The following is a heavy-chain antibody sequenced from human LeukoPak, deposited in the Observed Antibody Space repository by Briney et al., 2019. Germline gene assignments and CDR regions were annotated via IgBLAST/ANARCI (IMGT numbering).Heavy chain of an antibody. Sequence: SETLSLTCTVSGGSISSYYWSWIRQPPGKGLEWIGYIYYSGSTNYNPSLRSRVIISIDTSKNQFSLKLSSVTAADTAVYYCAREYCSGGNCPIDYWGQGTLVTVTA. CDR3: AREYCSGGNCPIDY. V-gene: IGHV4-59*01. CDR1: GGSISSYY. D-gene: IGHD2-15*01. CDR2: IYYSGST. J-gene: IGHJ4*02.